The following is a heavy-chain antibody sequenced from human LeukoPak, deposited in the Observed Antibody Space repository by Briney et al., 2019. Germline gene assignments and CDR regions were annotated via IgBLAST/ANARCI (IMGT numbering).Heavy chain of an antibody. V-gene: IGHV4-59*11. CDR2: VHFSGTT. J-gene: IGHJ3*01. CDR3: GRKKYLAYDVFGF. Sequence: PSETLSLTCTVSGGSIIGHYWSWIRQSPGRELEWIGYVHFSGTTSFNPSLKSRVTILVDTSKNQFSLRLTSMTAADTAVYFCGRKKYLAYDVFGFGGRGTMVPVSS. CDR1: GGSIIGHY. D-gene: IGHD2/OR15-2a*01.